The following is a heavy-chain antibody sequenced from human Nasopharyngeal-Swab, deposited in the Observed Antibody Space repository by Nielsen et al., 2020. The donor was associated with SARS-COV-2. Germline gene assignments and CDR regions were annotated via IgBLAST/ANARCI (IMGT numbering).Heavy chain of an antibody. Sequence: WIRQPPGKGLEWIGEINHSGSTNYSPSLKSRVTISVDTSKNQFSLKLGSVTAADTAVYYCAGAVAGTGWDYWGQGTLVTVSS. CDR3: AGAVAGTGWDY. V-gene: IGHV4-34*13. D-gene: IGHD6-19*01. CDR2: INHSGST. J-gene: IGHJ4*02.